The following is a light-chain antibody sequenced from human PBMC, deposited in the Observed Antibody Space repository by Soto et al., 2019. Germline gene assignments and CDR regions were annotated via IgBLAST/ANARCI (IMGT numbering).Light chain of an antibody. CDR2: DAP. CDR3: QQYNTFSYT. Sequence: DIQMTQTPATLSASVGDRVTITCRASQSISTWLAWYQQKPGKAPKLLIYDAPTLESGVPSRFSGSGSGTEFALAISSLQPDDFATYYCQQYNTFSYTFGRGTKLEIK. J-gene: IGKJ2*01. CDR1: QSISTW. V-gene: IGKV1-5*01.